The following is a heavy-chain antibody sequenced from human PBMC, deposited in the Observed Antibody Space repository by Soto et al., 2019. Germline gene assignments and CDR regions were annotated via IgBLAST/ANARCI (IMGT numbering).Heavy chain of an antibody. J-gene: IGHJ5*02. D-gene: IGHD1-1*01. CDR1: GYTFTSFY. Sequence: GASVKVSCKASGYTFTSFYIHWVRQAPGQGPEWMGLISPGGGPTTFAQKFQGRINMTTATSTTTVYMELSSLKPEDTAFYYCARDTSWMRGFDPWGQGTLVTVSS. CDR3: ARDTSWMRGFDP. V-gene: IGHV1-46*01. CDR2: ISPGGGPT.